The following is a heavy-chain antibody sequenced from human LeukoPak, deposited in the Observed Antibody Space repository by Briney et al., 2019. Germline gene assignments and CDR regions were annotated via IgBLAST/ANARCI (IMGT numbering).Heavy chain of an antibody. CDR2: TYTGGST. CDR1: GFTVSDHY. D-gene: IGHD2-2*01. CDR3: ARSALLTADPFDY. J-gene: IGHJ4*02. V-gene: IGHV3-66*01. Sequence: GGSLRLSCAASGFTVSDHYMTWVRQAPGKGLEWVSITYTGGSTYSADSVKDRFTVSRDSSKNTLYLEMNSLRAEDTAIYYCARSALLTADPFDYWGQGTLVTVSS.